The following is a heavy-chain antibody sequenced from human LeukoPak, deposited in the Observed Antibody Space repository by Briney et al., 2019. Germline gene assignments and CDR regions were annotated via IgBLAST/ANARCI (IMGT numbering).Heavy chain of an antibody. J-gene: IGHJ4*02. CDR2: INAGNGNT. CDR1: GYTFTSYA. D-gene: IGHD2-15*01. CDR3: ARDSGPVVADRFDY. V-gene: IGHV1-3*01. Sequence: ASVKVSCKASGYTFTSYAMHWVRQAPGQRLEWMGWINAGNGNTKYSQKFQGRVTITRDTSASTAYMELSSLRSEDTAVYYCARDSGPVVADRFDYWGQGTLVTVSS.